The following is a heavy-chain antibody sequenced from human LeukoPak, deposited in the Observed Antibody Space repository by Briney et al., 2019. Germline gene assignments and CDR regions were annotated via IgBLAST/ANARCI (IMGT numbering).Heavy chain of an antibody. CDR2: IRSKAYGGTT. CDR1: GFTFGDYA. Sequence: GGSLRLSCTASGFTFGDYAMSWFRQAPGKGLEWVGFIRSKAYGGTTEYAASVKCRFTISRDDSKIIVYLKMNSLETEAEAVYYYTRAIQYCISTSCPPTYVDYWGQETLVTVSS. V-gene: IGHV3-49*03. D-gene: IGHD2-2*01. CDR3: TRAIQYCISTSCPPTYVDY. J-gene: IGHJ4*02.